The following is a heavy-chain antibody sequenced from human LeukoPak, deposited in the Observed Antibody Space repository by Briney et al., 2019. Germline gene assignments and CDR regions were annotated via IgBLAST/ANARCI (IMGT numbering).Heavy chain of an antibody. Sequence: HSGGSLRLSCAASGFTFTSYALAWVRQAPGKGLEWVSSISRIGGSIYYADSVKGRFTISRDNSKNTLYLQMNSLRVEDTAVYYCAKDFVGTGNFRGGDYWGQGTLVTVSS. V-gene: IGHV3-23*01. CDR2: ISRIGGSI. J-gene: IGHJ4*02. D-gene: IGHD2-8*02. CDR1: GFTFTSYA. CDR3: AKDFVGTGNFRGGDY.